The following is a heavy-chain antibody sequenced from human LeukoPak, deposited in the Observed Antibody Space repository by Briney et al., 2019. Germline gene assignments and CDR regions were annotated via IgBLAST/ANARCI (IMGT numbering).Heavy chain of an antibody. CDR3: TRLGPIRFFDSDAYYYMDV. D-gene: IGHD3-9*01. Sequence: SETLSLTCTVSGGSISSGSYYWSWIRQPAGKGLEWIGRIYTSGSTNYNPSLKSRVTISVDTSKNQFSLKVTSVTAADTAVYYCTRLGPIRFFDSDAYYYMDVWGSGTTVTVSS. V-gene: IGHV4-61*02. CDR2: IYTSGST. J-gene: IGHJ6*03. CDR1: GGSISSGSYY.